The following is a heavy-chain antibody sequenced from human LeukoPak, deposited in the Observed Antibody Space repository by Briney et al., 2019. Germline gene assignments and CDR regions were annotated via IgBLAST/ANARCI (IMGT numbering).Heavy chain of an antibody. CDR2: ISSSGSTI. V-gene: IGHV3-11*01. D-gene: IGHD3-22*01. Sequence: GGSLRLSCAASGFIFSDYYMSWTRQAPGKGLEWVSYISSSGSTIYYADSVRGRFTISRDNSGDTLYLQMNSLRAEDTAVYYCAKYGGYYFDPFDYWGQGTLVTVSS. CDR1: GFIFSDYY. J-gene: IGHJ4*02. CDR3: AKYGGYYFDPFDY.